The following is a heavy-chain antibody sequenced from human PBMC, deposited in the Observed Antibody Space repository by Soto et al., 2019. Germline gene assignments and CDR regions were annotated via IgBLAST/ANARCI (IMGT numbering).Heavy chain of an antibody. CDR3: VRDLGWSPLWEY. V-gene: IGHV3-11*05. J-gene: IGHJ4*02. Sequence: QVHLVESGGGLVKPGGSLRLSCTASGFTFSDYYMSWIRQAPGEGLEWISYISSTSSYTDYADSVKGRFTISRDNAKNSLYLQMNSLRDEDTAVYYCVRDLGWSPLWEYWGQGTLFTVSS. D-gene: IGHD1-26*01. CDR2: ISSTSSYT. CDR1: GFTFSDYY.